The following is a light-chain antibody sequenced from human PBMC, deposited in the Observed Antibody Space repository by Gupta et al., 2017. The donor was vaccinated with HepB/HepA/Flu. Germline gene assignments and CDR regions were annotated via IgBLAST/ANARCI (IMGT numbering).Light chain of an antibody. CDR3: GTWDSSLRGGV. Sequence: QSVLTQPPSVSAAPGQKVTISCSGSSSNIGNNYISWYQQLPGTAPRLLMYDNNVRPSGIPDRFSGSKSGTSGTLGITGLQTGDEAEYYCGTWDSSLRGGVFGGGTKLTVL. CDR1: SSNIGNNY. CDR2: DNN. V-gene: IGLV1-51*01. J-gene: IGLJ3*02.